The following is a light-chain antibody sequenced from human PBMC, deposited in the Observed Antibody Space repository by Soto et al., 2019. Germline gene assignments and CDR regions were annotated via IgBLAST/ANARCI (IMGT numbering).Light chain of an antibody. CDR3: QQYSTYPSS. J-gene: IGKJ2*01. CDR1: QTISAW. CDR2: KAS. V-gene: IGKV1-5*03. Sequence: DIQMTQSPSTLSASVGDRVTITCRASQTISAWLAWYQHKPGTAPKLLIYKASNLKTGVPSRFSGSGSGTELILTISGLQSDDFATYYCQQYSTYPSSFGPGTKLEIK.